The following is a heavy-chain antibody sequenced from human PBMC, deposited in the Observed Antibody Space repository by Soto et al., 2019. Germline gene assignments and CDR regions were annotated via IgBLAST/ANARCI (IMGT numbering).Heavy chain of an antibody. V-gene: IGHV4-34*01. CDR3: ARGLYCSSTSCYYYYYYMDV. D-gene: IGHD2-2*01. Sequence: QVQLQQWGAGLLKPSETLSLTCAVYGGSFSGYYWSWIRQPPGKGLEWIGEINHSGSTNYNPSLKSRVTISVDTSKNQFSLKLSSVTAADTAVYYCARGLYCSSTSCYYYYYYMDVWGKGPRSPSP. CDR2: INHSGST. CDR1: GGSFSGYY. J-gene: IGHJ6*03.